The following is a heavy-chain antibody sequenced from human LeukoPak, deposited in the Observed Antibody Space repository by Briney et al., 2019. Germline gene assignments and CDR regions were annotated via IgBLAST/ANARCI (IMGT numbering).Heavy chain of an antibody. D-gene: IGHD3-16*01. Sequence: SETLSLTCTLSGGSISSGSYYWSWIRQPAGKGLEWIGRIYTSGSTNYNPSLKSRVTISVDTSKNQFSLKLSSVTAADTAVYYCARGPYGLPDYWGQGTLVTVSS. V-gene: IGHV4-61*02. CDR1: GGSISSGSYY. J-gene: IGHJ4*02. CDR2: IYTSGST. CDR3: ARGPYGLPDY.